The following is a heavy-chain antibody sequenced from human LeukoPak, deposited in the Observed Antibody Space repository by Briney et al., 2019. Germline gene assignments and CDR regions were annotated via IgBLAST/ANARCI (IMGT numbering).Heavy chain of an antibody. V-gene: IGHV4-34*01. Sequence: SETLSLTCAVYGGSFSGYYWSWIRQPPGKGLEWIGEINHSGSTNYNPSLKSRVTISVDTSKNQFSLKLSSVTAADTAVYYCARGSWYDYVWGSYRPHFDYWGQGTLVTVSS. D-gene: IGHD3-16*02. CDR2: INHSGST. J-gene: IGHJ4*02. CDR1: GGSFSGYY. CDR3: ARGSWYDYVWGSYRPHFDY.